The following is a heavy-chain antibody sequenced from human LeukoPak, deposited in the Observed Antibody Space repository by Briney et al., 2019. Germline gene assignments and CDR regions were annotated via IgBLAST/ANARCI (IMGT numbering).Heavy chain of an antibody. J-gene: IGHJ4*02. CDR1: GGSFSGHY. CDR3: ASLFGGLDY. CDR2: INHSGST. D-gene: IGHD3-10*02. Sequence: PSETLSLTCAVYGGSFSGHYWSWIRQPPGKGLEWIGEINHSGSTNYNPSLKSRVTISVDTSKNQFSLKLSSVTAADTAVYYCASLFGGLDYWGQGTLVTVSS. V-gene: IGHV4-34*01.